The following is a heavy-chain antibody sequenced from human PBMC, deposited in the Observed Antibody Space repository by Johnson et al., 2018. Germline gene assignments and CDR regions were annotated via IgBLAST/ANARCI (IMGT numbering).Heavy chain of an antibody. Sequence: VQLLESGGGLVQPGGSLRLACTASGFTFPTYPMTWVRQAPGKGLEWVSVIGADGGGLHYADSVKGRFTISRDNTRNTLYLQLNSLRAEDTAVYYCAKDITQGEIVKTFWAYGGSWGQGTLVTVSS. CDR2: IGADGGGL. V-gene: IGHV3-23*01. CDR1: GFTFPTYP. CDR3: AKDITQGEIVKTFWAYGGS. J-gene: IGHJ4*02. D-gene: IGHD1-14*01.